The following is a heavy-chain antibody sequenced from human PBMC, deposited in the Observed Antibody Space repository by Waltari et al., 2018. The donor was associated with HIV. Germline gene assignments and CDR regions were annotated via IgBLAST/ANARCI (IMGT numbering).Heavy chain of an antibody. D-gene: IGHD2-2*01. Sequence: QLQLQESGPGLVKPSETLSLTCTVSGGSISSSSYYWGWIRQPPGKGLEWIGSIYYSGSTYYNPSLKSRVTISVDTSKNQFSLKLSSVTAADTAVYYCARVRGLIVVVPAAIDYWGQGTLVTVSS. V-gene: IGHV4-39*07. J-gene: IGHJ4*02. CDR3: ARVRGLIVVVPAAIDY. CDR2: IYYSGST. CDR1: GGSISSSSYY.